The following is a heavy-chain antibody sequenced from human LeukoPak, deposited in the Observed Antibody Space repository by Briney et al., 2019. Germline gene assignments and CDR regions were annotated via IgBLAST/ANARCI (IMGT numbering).Heavy chain of an antibody. V-gene: IGHV3-23*01. D-gene: IGHD3-16*02. Sequence: GGSLRLSCAASGFTFNNFALSWVRQAPGKGLEWVSGISGSSGTTNYADSVKGRFTISRDNAKNSLYLQMNSLRDEDTAVYYCARDSSLAPWGQGTLVTVSS. CDR1: GFTFNNFA. CDR3: ARDSSLAP. CDR2: ISGSSGTT. J-gene: IGHJ5*02.